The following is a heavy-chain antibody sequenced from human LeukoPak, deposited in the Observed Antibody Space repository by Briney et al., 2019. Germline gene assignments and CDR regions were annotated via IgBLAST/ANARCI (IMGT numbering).Heavy chain of an antibody. Sequence: SETLSLTCTVSGGSISSYYWSWIRQPPGKGLEWIGYIYYSGSTNYNPSLKSRVTISVDTSKNEFSLKLSSVTAADTAVYYCARGVPYYYYGMDVWGQGTTVTVSS. CDR3: ARGVPYYYYGMDV. CDR1: GGSISSYY. J-gene: IGHJ6*02. D-gene: IGHD2-2*01. CDR2: IYYSGST. V-gene: IGHV4-59*01.